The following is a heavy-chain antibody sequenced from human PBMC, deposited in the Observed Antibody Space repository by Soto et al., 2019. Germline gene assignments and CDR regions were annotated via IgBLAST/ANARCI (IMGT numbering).Heavy chain of an antibody. CDR1: GYTFTDYW. Sequence: GESLKISCKGSGYTFTDYWIGWVRQLPGKGLEWMGIIYPGDSDTRYSPSFQGHVTITVDKSTNTAYLQWNTLRASDTAMYYCARHIINFRYYTSAMGVWGQGAPVPVS. V-gene: IGHV5-51*01. J-gene: IGHJ6*02. CDR3: ARHIINFRYYTSAMGV. CDR2: IYPGDSDT. D-gene: IGHD1-20*01.